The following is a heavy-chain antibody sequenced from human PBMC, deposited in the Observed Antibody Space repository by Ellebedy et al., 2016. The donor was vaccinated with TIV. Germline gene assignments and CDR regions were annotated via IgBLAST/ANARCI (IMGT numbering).Heavy chain of an antibody. CDR3: ARGWELGRYDTSGFDY. CDR1: GYTFTGYY. J-gene: IGHJ4*02. Sequence: AASVKVSCKASGYTFTGYYMHWVRQAPGQGLEWMGRITPSSGDTNYAQNSQGRVTMTRDMSINTAYMELTGLRSDDTAVYYCARGWELGRYDTSGFDYWGQGTLVTVSS. D-gene: IGHD3-22*01. CDR2: ITPSSGDT. V-gene: IGHV1-2*06.